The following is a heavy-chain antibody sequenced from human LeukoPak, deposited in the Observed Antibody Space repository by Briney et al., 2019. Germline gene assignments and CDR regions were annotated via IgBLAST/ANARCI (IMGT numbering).Heavy chain of an antibody. CDR3: ATVSLTGTDAFDI. Sequence: ASVKVSCKVSVYTLTELSMHWVRQAPGKGLEWMGGFDPEDGETIYAQKFQGRATMTEDTSTDTAYMELSSLRSEDTAVYYCATVSLTGTDAFDIWGQGTMVTVSS. D-gene: IGHD3-9*01. CDR1: VYTLTELS. CDR2: FDPEDGET. V-gene: IGHV1-24*01. J-gene: IGHJ3*02.